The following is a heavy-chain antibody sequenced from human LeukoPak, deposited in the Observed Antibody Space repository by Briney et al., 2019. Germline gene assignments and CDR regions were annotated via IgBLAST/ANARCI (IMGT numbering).Heavy chain of an antibody. Sequence: PSETLSLTCTVSGGSISSYYWSRIRQPPGKGLEWIGYIYYSGSTNYNPSLKSRVTISVDTSKNQFSLKLSSVTAADTAVYYCAREGGYNYGYYYFDYWGQGTLVTVSS. V-gene: IGHV4-59*01. J-gene: IGHJ4*02. CDR1: GGSISSYY. D-gene: IGHD5-18*01. CDR2: IYYSGST. CDR3: AREGGYNYGYYYFDY.